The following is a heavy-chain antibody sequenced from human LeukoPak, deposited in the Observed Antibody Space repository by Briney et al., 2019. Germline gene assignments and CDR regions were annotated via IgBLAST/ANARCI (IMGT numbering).Heavy chain of an antibody. Sequence: SETLSLTCAVYGGSFSGYYWSWIRQPPGKGLEWIGYIYYTGSTSYNPSLKSRVTMSLDASKNQFSLELNSVTPADTAVYYCARGGNYWPQWWFDPWGQGTLVTVSS. CDR2: IYYTGST. D-gene: IGHD1-26*01. V-gene: IGHV4-59*01. J-gene: IGHJ5*02. CDR3: ARGGNYWPQWWFDP. CDR1: GGSFSGYY.